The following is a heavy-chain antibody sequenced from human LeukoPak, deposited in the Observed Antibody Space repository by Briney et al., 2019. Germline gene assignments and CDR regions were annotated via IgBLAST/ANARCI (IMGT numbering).Heavy chain of an antibody. CDR1: GYTFTSYG. D-gene: IGHD5-18*01. CDR2: ISAYNGNT. Sequence: ASVKVSCKASGYTFTSYGISWVRQAPGQGREWMGWISAYNGNTNYAQKLQGRVTMTTDTSTSTAYMELRSLRSDDTAVYYCARMVWQLWYFDYWGQGTLVTVSS. V-gene: IGHV1-18*01. J-gene: IGHJ4*02. CDR3: ARMVWQLWYFDY.